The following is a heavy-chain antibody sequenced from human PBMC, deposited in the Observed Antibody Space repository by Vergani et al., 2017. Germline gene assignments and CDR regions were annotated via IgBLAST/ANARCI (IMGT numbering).Heavy chain of an antibody. CDR1: GGPINSHNYY. Sequence: QVQLQESGPGLVKPSQTLSLTCTVSGGPINSHNYYWSGIRQPAGKGLEWIGRIHTSGSTNYNPSLKSRVTMSEDTSKNQFSLNLTSVTAADTAVYFCASKMYSSLPRYWGQGTLVTVSS. CDR3: ASKMYSSLPRY. V-gene: IGHV4-61*02. CDR2: IHTSGST. J-gene: IGHJ4*02. D-gene: IGHD6-13*01.